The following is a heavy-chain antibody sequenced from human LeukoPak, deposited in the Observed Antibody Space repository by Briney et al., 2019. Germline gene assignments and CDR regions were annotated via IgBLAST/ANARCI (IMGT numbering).Heavy chain of an antibody. Sequence: PSETLSLTCAVYGGSFSGYYWSWIRQPPGKGLEWIGEINHSGSTNYNPSLKSRVTISVDTSKNQFSLKLSSVTAADTAVYYCAGGELDIVVVVAASIRLDYWGQGTLVTVSS. CDR2: INHSGST. D-gene: IGHD2-15*01. CDR1: GGSFSGYY. J-gene: IGHJ4*02. CDR3: AGGELDIVVVVAASIRLDY. V-gene: IGHV4-34*01.